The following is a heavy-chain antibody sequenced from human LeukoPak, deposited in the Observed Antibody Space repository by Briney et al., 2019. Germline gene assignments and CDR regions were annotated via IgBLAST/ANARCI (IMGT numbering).Heavy chain of an antibody. V-gene: IGHV3-30-3*01. J-gene: IGHJ3*02. CDR2: IASDGSHT. CDR1: GFTFSNYF. D-gene: IGHD2-21*02. Sequence: GGSLRLSCAASGFTFSNYFMHWVRQAPGKGLEXXXDIASDGSHTFYVESVKGRFTISRDNSKNTLCLQMNSLGPEDTAVYFCARERQDTVIHSGAFDIWGQGTMVTVSS. CDR3: ARERQDTVIHSGAFDI.